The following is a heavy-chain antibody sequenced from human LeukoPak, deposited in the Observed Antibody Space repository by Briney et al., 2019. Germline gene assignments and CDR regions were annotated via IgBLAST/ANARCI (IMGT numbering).Heavy chain of an antibody. CDR1: GFTFNKYW. J-gene: IGHJ4*02. Sequence: GGSLRLSCAASGFTFNKYWMSWVRQAPGRGLEWMANINQDGSQKYYLDSVKGRFTISRDNAKSSVYLQMNSLRAEDTALYYCARGLATAAAYWGQGTLVTVSS. CDR3: ARGLATAAAY. D-gene: IGHD6-13*01. V-gene: IGHV3-7*01. CDR2: INQDGSQK.